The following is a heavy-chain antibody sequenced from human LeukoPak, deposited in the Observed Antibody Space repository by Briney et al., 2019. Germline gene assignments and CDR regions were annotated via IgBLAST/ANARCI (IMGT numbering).Heavy chain of an antibody. CDR2: INPNSGGT. Sequence: GASVKVSCKASGYTFTGYYMHWVRQAPGQGLEWMGWINPNSGGTNYAQKFQGRVTMTRDTSISTAYMELSRLRSDDTAVYYCARGRGYYGSGSYDYFDYWGQGTLVTVSS. CDR1: GYTFTGYY. V-gene: IGHV1-2*02. D-gene: IGHD3-10*01. J-gene: IGHJ4*02. CDR3: ARGRGYYGSGSYDYFDY.